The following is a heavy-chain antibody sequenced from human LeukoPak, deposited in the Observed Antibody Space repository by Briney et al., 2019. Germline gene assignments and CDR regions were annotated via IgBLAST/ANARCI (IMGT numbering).Heavy chain of an antibody. J-gene: IGHJ3*02. D-gene: IGHD1-26*01. V-gene: IGHV4-59*01. CDR3: ARWGGSYYAFDI. CDR1: GGSISSYY. Sequence: SETLPLTCTVSGGSISSYYWSWIRQPPGKGLEWIGYIYYSGSTNYNPSLKSRVTISVDTSKNQFSLKLSSVTAADTAVYYCARWGGSYYAFDIWGQGTMVTVSS. CDR2: IYYSGST.